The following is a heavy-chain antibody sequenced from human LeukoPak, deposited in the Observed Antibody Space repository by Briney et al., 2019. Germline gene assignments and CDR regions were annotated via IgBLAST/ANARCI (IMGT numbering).Heavy chain of an antibody. J-gene: IGHJ4*02. CDR2: ISAYNGNT. CDR3: ARETRSPYYYDSSGYLVDY. CDR1: GYTXTSYG. D-gene: IGHD3-22*01. Sequence: ASVKVSCKASGYTXTSYGISWVRQAPGQGLEWMGWISAYNGNTNYAQKLRGRVTMTTDTSTSTAYMELRSLRSDDTAVYYCARETRSPYYYDSSGYLVDYWGQGTLVTVSS. V-gene: IGHV1-18*01.